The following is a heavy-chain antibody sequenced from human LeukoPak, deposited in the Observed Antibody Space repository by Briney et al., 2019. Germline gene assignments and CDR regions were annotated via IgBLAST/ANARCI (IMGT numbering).Heavy chain of an antibody. CDR1: GFTFSSYS. CDR2: ISITSSYI. Sequence: GGSLRLSCAASGFTFSSYSMNWVRQAPGKGLEWVSSISITSSYIYYADSVKGRFTISRDNAKNSLYLQMNSLRAEDTAVYYCARDGYCSGGSCYPAGGGYYGMDVWGQGTTVTVSS. D-gene: IGHD2-15*01. V-gene: IGHV3-21*01. CDR3: ARDGYCSGGSCYPAGGGYYGMDV. J-gene: IGHJ6*02.